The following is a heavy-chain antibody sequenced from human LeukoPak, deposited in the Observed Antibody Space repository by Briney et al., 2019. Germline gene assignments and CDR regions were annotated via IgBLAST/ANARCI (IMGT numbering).Heavy chain of an antibody. Sequence: GGSLRLSCAASGFTFDDYAMHWVRQAPGKGLGWVSGISWNSGSICYADSVKGRFTISRDNAKNSLYLQMNSLRAEDTALYYCAKDIRLGVGATGYFDYWGQGTLVTVSS. D-gene: IGHD1-26*01. J-gene: IGHJ4*02. CDR2: ISWNSGSI. CDR3: AKDIRLGVGATGYFDY. CDR1: GFTFDDYA. V-gene: IGHV3-9*01.